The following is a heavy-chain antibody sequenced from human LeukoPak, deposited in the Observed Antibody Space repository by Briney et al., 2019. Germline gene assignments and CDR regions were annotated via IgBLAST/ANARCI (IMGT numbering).Heavy chain of an antibody. CDR1: GYTFTGHY. D-gene: IGHD2-8*01. CDR2: TNPNSGGT. CDR3: ARVDYCTKGVCINFDL. J-gene: IGHJ4*02. Sequence: ASVKVSCKASGYTFTGHYIHWIRQAPGQGLEWMGWTNPNSGGTKYAQKFQGRLTVTRDTSTSTAYMELSGLRADDAAAYYCARVDYCTKGVCINFDLWGQGTLVTVSS. V-gene: IGHV1-2*02.